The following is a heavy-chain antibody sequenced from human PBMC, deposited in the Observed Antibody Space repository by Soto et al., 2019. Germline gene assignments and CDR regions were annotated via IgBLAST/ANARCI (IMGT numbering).Heavy chain of an antibody. J-gene: IGHJ4*02. CDR2: IYSAGNT. V-gene: IGHV3-66*01. CDR3: ARGIAAAGPKLDY. CDR1: GFTVSSNY. D-gene: IGHD6-13*01. Sequence: GSLRLSCAASGFTVSSNYMSWVRQAPGKGLEWISIIYSAGNTYYADSVKGRFTISRDNSKNTLYLQMNSLGAEDTAVYYCARGIAAAGPKLDYWGQGTLVTVSS.